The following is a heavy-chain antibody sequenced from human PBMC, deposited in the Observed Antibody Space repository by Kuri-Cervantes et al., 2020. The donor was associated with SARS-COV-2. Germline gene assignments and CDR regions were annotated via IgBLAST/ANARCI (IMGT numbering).Heavy chain of an antibody. J-gene: IGHJ4*02. CDR1: GYTFTSYG. D-gene: IGHD2-2*01. V-gene: IGHV1-18*01. CDR3: ATSLVVGPTYPPFRFPV. Sequence: AAVKVSCKASGYTFTSYGISWVRQAPGQGLEWMGWISGNNGNTKYTQKPQGRVTMTTDTSTSTAYMELRSLRSEEQAMYYVATSLVVGPTYPPFRFPVWGQRTRVTVS. CDR2: ISGNNGNT.